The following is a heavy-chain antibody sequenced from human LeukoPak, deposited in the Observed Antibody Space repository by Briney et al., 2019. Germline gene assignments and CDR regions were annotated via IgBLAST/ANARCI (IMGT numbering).Heavy chain of an antibody. D-gene: IGHD1-20*01. CDR1: GGTFSSYA. J-gene: IGHJ5*02. Sequence: ASVKVSCKASGGTFSSYAISWVRQAPGQGLEWMGWINPNSGGTNYAQKFQGRVTMTRDTSISTAYMELSRLRSDDTAVYYCAREGNWNLSTTELFDPWGQGTLVTVSS. CDR3: AREGNWNLSTTELFDP. CDR2: INPNSGGT. V-gene: IGHV1-2*02.